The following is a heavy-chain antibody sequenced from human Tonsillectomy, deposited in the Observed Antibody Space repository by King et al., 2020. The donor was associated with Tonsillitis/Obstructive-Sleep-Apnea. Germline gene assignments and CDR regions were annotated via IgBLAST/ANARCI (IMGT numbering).Heavy chain of an antibody. Sequence: VQLVESGGGLVQPGGSLRLSCAASGFTFSNYWMHWVRQAPGKGLVWVSRINSDGSSTSYADSVKGRFTISRDNAKNTLYLQMNSLRPEDTAVYFCARSGAVNWFDPWGQGTLVTVSS. D-gene: IGHD6-19*01. CDR1: GFTFSNYW. CDR2: INSDGSST. J-gene: IGHJ5*02. V-gene: IGHV3-74*01. CDR3: ARSGAVNWFDP.